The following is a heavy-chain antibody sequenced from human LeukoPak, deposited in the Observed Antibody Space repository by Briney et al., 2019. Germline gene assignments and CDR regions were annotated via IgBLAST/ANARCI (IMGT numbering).Heavy chain of an antibody. CDR1: GFTFSTYA. J-gene: IGHJ4*02. Sequence: PGGSLRLSCAASGFTFSTYAVNWVRQAPGKGLEWVSSISDSGGRTYYADSVKGRFTISRDNSKNTLYLQMNSLRAEDTAVYYCAKISSSYYDILTGYSHLVYWGQGTLVTVSS. CDR2: ISDSGGRT. D-gene: IGHD3-9*01. CDR3: AKISSSYYDILTGYSHLVY. V-gene: IGHV3-23*01.